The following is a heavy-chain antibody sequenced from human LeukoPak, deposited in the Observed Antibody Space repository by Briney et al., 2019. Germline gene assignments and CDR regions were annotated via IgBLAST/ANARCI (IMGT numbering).Heavy chain of an antibody. Sequence: PGGSLRLSCAASGFTFSSYAMSWVRQAPGKGLEWVSAISGSGGSTYYADSVKGRFTISRDNSKNTLYLQMNSLRAADTAVYYCARGSGYSYSFTGRERTKSRLDYWGQGTLVTVSS. CDR1: GFTFSSYA. J-gene: IGHJ4*02. D-gene: IGHD5-18*01. V-gene: IGHV3-23*01. CDR3: ARGSGYSYSFTGRERTKSRLDY. CDR2: ISGSGGST.